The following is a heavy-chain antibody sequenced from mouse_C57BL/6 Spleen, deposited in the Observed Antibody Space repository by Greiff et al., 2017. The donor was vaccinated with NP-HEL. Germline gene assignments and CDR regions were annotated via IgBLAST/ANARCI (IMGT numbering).Heavy chain of an antibody. CDR2: ISDGGSYT. CDR3: ARDYSNGYFDY. V-gene: IGHV5-4*01. D-gene: IGHD2-5*01. CDR1: GFTFSSYA. Sequence: EVKLMESGGGLVKPGGSLKLSCAASGFTFSSYAMSWVRQTPEKRLEWVATISDGGSYTYYPDNVKGRFTISRDNAKNNLYLQMSHLKSEDTAMYYCARDYSNGYFDYWGQGTTLTVSS. J-gene: IGHJ2*01.